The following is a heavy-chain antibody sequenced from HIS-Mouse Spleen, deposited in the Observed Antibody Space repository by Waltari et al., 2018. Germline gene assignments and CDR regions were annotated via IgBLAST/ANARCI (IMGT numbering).Heavy chain of an antibody. J-gene: IGHJ2*01. Sequence: QLQLQESGPGLVKPSETLSLTCTVSGGSISSSSYYWGWIRQPPGKGLEWIGGIYYSGRTYYNPSLKSRVTIAVDTSKNQVSLKLSAVTAADTAVYYCAREIPYSSSWYDWYFDLWGRGTLVTVSS. V-gene: IGHV4-39*07. CDR1: GGSISSSSYY. CDR2: IYYSGRT. CDR3: AREIPYSSSWYDWYFDL. D-gene: IGHD6-13*01.